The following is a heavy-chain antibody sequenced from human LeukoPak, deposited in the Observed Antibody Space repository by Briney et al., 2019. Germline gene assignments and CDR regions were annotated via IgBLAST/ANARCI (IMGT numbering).Heavy chain of an antibody. Sequence: GGSLRLSCAASGFTFSSYGMHWVRQAPGKGLEWVASIRYDGSNKYYADSVKGRFTISRDNSKNTLYLQMNSLRAEDTAVYYCAKGRAYSSGRPPVSSCAFDIWGQGTMVTVSS. D-gene: IGHD6-19*01. CDR3: AKGRAYSSGRPPVSSCAFDI. CDR2: IRYDGSNK. J-gene: IGHJ3*02. CDR1: GFTFSSYG. V-gene: IGHV3-30*02.